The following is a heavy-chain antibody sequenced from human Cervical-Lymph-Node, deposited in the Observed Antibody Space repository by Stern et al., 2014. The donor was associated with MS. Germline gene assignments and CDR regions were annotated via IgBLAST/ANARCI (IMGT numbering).Heavy chain of an antibody. D-gene: IGHD4-23*01. J-gene: IGHJ4*02. V-gene: IGHV4-30-2*01. CDR1: GGSISSGDYS. CDR2: IVHSGSP. Sequence: QLQLQESGSGLVKPSQTLSLTCAVSGGSISSGDYSWSWIRPPPGKSLEWIGYIVHSGSPYYNPSLKSRVSISVDRSKNQFSLKLSSVTAADTAMYYCARIFGGNFDNWGQGTLVTVSS. CDR3: ARIFGGNFDN.